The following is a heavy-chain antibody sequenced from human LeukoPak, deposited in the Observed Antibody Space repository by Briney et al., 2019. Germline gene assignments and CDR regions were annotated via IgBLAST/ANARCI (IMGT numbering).Heavy chain of an antibody. CDR2: ISGSGGST. CDR3: AKGYSGIVVVIANFDY. D-gene: IGHD3-22*01. CDR1: GFTFSSYA. V-gene: IGHV3-23*01. J-gene: IGHJ4*02. Sequence: PGGSLRLSCAASGFTFSSYAMSWVRQAPGKGLEWVSAISGSGGSTYYADSVKGRFTISRDNSKNTLYLQVNSLRAEDTAVYYCAKGYSGIVVVIANFDYWGQGTLVTVSS.